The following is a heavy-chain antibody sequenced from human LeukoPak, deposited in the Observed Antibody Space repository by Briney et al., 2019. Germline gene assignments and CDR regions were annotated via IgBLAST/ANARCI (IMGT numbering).Heavy chain of an antibody. Sequence: SETLSLTCAVYGGSFSGYYWSWIRQPPGKGLEWSGEINHSGSNNYNPSPKRRVTISVDTSKHLFALELSSETAADRAVYYCARSTYYYDSSGFGTKYYFDYWGQGTLVTVSS. CDR3: ARSTYYYDSSGFGTKYYFDY. V-gene: IGHV4-34*01. CDR2: INHSGSN. D-gene: IGHD3-22*01. CDR1: GGSFSGYY. J-gene: IGHJ4*02.